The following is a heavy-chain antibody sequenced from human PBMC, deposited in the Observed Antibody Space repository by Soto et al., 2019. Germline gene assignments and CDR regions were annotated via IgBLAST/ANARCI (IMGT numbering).Heavy chain of an antibody. J-gene: IGHJ4*02. CDR2: IYYSGST. V-gene: IGHV4-39*01. CDR1: GGSISSSSYY. CDR3: ATVTTSYGQIDY. Sequence: QLQLQESGPGLVKPSETLSLTCTVSGGSISSSSYYWGWIRQPPGKGLEWIGSIYYSGSTYYNPSLKSRVTISVDTSKNQFSLKLSSVTAADTAVYYCATVTTSYGQIDYWGQGTLVTVSS. D-gene: IGHD4-17*01.